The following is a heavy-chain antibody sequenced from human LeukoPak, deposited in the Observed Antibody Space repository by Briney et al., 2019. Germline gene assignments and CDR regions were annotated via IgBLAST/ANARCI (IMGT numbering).Heavy chain of an antibody. CDR1: EFIFDDFA. CDR2: IYWDSSSV. D-gene: IGHD5-24*01. J-gene: IGHJ4*02. Sequence: PGRSLRLSCTVSEFIFDDFAMHWVRQAPGKGLEWVSGIYWDSSSVDYADSVKGRFTISRDNAKNSLYLQMNSLRAEDTAVYYCARETPRRGETRDGYRWGQGTLVTVSS. V-gene: IGHV3-9*01. CDR3: ARETPRRGETRDGYR.